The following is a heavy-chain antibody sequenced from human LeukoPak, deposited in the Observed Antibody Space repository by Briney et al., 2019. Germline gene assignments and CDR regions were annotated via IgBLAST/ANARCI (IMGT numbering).Heavy chain of an antibody. D-gene: IGHD3-3*01. CDR1: GGSFSGYY. J-gene: IGHJ5*02. CDR3: ARGRLHYDFWSGYYNVGFDP. Sequence: SETLSLACAVYGGSFSGYYWSWIRQPPGKGLEWIGEINHSGSTNYNPSLKSRVTISVDTSKNQFSLKLSSVTAADTAVYYCARGRLHYDFWSGYYNVGFDPWGQGTLVTVSS. CDR2: INHSGST. V-gene: IGHV4-34*01.